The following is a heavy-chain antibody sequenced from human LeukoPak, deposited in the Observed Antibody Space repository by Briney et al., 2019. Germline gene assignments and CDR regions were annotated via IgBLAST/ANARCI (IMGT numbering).Heavy chain of an antibody. CDR1: GGSISSSSYY. CDR2: IYYSGST. CDR3: ASPRHYDFWSGYFPFDY. V-gene: IGHV4-39*01. J-gene: IGHJ4*02. D-gene: IGHD3-3*01. Sequence: SETLSLTCTVSGGSISSSSYYWGWIRQPPGKGLEWIGSIYYSGSTYYNPSLKSRVTISVDTSKNQFSLKLSSVTAADTAVYYCASPRHYDFWSGYFPFDYWGQGTLVTVSS.